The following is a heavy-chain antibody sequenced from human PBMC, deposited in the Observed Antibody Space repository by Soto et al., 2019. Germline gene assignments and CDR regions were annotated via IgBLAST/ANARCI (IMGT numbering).Heavy chain of an antibody. CDR1: GFTFSSYA. Sequence: GGSLRLSCAASGFTFSSYAMSWVRQAPGKGLEWVSFIYSDGSTYYADSVKGRFTISRDNSENTVSLQMSSLRVDDTALYYCAREWRNYFDSWGRGTLVTVSS. CDR2: IYSDGST. V-gene: IGHV3-66*01. CDR3: AREWRNYFDS. J-gene: IGHJ4*02. D-gene: IGHD3-3*01.